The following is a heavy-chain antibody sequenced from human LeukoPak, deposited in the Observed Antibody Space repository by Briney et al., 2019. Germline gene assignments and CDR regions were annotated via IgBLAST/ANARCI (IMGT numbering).Heavy chain of an antibody. Sequence: SETLSLTCTVSGGSLSSYYWSWVRQPAGKGLEWIGRIYTSGNTNYNPSLKGRVTMSVDTSKNQFSLNLSSVTAADTAVYYCARHRRRYFDYWGQGTLVTVSS. CDR2: IYTSGNT. V-gene: IGHV4-4*07. CDR1: GGSLSSYY. J-gene: IGHJ4*02. CDR3: ARHRRRYFDY.